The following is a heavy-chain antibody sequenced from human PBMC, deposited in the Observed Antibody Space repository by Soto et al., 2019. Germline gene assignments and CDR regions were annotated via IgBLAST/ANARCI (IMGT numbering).Heavy chain of an antibody. D-gene: IGHD5-18*01. CDR1: GGTFSSYA. CDR3: TTHSYGFDAFDI. Sequence: QVQLVQSGAEVKKPGSSVKVSCKASGGTFSSYAISWVRQAPGQGLEWMGGIIPIFGTANYAQKFQGRVTITADESTSTAYMELSSLRAEDTAVYYCTTHSYGFDAFDIWGQGTMVTVSS. V-gene: IGHV1-69*01. CDR2: IIPIFGTA. J-gene: IGHJ3*02.